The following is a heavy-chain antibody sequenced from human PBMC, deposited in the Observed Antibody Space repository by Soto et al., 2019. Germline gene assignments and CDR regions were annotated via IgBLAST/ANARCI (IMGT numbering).Heavy chain of an antibody. CDR3: ARDRGRWLQYSYFDY. V-gene: IGHV3-33*01. CDR1: GFTFSSYG. D-gene: IGHD1-26*01. CDR2: IWYDGSNK. Sequence: PGGSLRLSCAASGFTFSSYGMHWVRQAPGKGLEWVAVIWYDGSNKYYADSVKGRFTISRDNSKNTLYLQMNSLRAEDTAVYYCARDRGRWLQYSYFDYWGQGTLVTVSS. J-gene: IGHJ4*02.